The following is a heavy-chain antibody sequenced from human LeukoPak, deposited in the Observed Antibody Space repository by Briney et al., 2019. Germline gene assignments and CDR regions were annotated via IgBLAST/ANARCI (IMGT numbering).Heavy chain of an antibody. CDR3: AKEGGGDCYYCS. J-gene: IGHJ5*02. CDR1: GFTFSNHH. Sequence: PGGSLRLSCAASGFTFSNHHMHWVRQAPGKGLEWVADISTDARHKYYADSVKGRFTISRDNSQNTLYLQMDRLRTEDMAVYYCAKEGGGDCYYCSWGQGTLVTVSS. V-gene: IGHV3-30*04. CDR2: ISTDARHK. D-gene: IGHD2-21*02.